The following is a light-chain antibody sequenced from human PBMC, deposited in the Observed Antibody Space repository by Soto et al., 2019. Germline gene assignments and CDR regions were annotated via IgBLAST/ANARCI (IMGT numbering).Light chain of an antibody. CDR2: IND. CDR3: ASWDDRLEGYV. V-gene: IGLV1-44*01. Sequence: QSALTQPPSVSGTPGQRVIISCSGSRSNIGSNSVNWYQQLPGTAPKLLIYINDQRPSGVPDRFSGSTSGTSVSLAISGLQSEDEADYYCASWDDRLEGYVFGTGTKVTVL. J-gene: IGLJ1*01. CDR1: RSNIGSNS.